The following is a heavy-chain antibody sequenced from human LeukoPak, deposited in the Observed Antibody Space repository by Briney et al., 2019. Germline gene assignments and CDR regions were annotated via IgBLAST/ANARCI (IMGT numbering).Heavy chain of an antibody. D-gene: IGHD3-22*01. Sequence: PGGSLRLSCAASGFTFSRYNMNWVRQAPGKGLEWVSSISTSSSYIYYGDSVKGRLTITRDNAKNSLYLQMNSLRAEDTAVYYCARVGEYYYDLGGDYWGQGTLVTASS. CDR2: ISTSSSYI. V-gene: IGHV3-21*06. CDR1: GFTFSRYN. J-gene: IGHJ4*02. CDR3: ARVGEYYYDLGGDY.